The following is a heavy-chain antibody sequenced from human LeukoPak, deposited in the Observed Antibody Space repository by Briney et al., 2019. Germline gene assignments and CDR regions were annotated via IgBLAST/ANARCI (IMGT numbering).Heavy chain of an antibody. CDR1: GFTFSSYA. CDR3: AKDPFYCTNGVCSQYYFDY. Sequence: GGSLRLSSAASGFTFSSYAMSWVRQAPGKGLEWVSAISGSGGSTYYADSVKGRFTISRDNSKNTLYLQMNSLRAEDTAVYYCAKDPFYCTNGVCSQYYFDYWGQGTLVTVSS. CDR2: ISGSGGST. J-gene: IGHJ4*02. D-gene: IGHD2-8*01. V-gene: IGHV3-23*01.